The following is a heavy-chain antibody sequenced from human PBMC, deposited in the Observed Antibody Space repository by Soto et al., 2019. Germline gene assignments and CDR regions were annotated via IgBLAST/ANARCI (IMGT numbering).Heavy chain of an antibody. V-gene: IGHV4-39*01. CDR1: GDSVSTNSYS. CDR3: ARLNGYCISTNCHGYYGMDV. D-gene: IGHD2-2*03. CDR2: IYSSENT. Sequence: QLQLQESGPGLVKPSETLSLTCTVSGDSVSTNSYSWGWIRQSPGKGLEWIGTIYSSENTYYNPSLLSRVTKSVGTSKNEVSLRLSSVNAGNTAVYYCARLNGYCISTNCHGYYGMDVWGQGTTVTVSS. J-gene: IGHJ6*02.